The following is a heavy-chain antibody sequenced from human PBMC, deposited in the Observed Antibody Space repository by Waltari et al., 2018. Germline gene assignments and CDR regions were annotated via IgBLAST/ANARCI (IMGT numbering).Heavy chain of an antibody. CDR3: ASGQVGSGRDY. Sequence: QVQLQESGPGLVKPSETLSLTCTVSGGSISSHYWSWIRQPPGKGLEWIGYIYYSGSTNYNPSLKRRVTISVDTSKNQFSLKLSSVTAADTAVYYCASGQVGSGRDYWGQGTLVTVSS. D-gene: IGHD3-3*01. CDR1: GGSISSHY. V-gene: IGHV4-59*11. J-gene: IGHJ4*02. CDR2: IYYSGST.